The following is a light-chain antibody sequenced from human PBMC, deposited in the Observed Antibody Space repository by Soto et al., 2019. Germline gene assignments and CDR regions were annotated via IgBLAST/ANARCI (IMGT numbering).Light chain of an antibody. CDR1: QSVNSY. CDR3: QQRTNWPWT. V-gene: IGKV3-11*01. CDR2: DAS. J-gene: IGKJ1*01. Sequence: EIVLTQSPATLSLSPGERATLSCRASQSVNSYLAWYKQKPGQAPRLLIYDASNRATGIPARFSGSGSGTDFTLTISSLEPEDFAVYYCQQRTNWPWTFDQGTKVEIK.